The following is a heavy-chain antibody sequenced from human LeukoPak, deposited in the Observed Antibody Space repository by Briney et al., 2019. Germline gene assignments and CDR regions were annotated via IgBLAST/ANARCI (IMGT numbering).Heavy chain of an antibody. D-gene: IGHD2-2*01. Sequence: GGSLRLSCAASGFTFDDYGMHWVRQAPGKALEWVSSISWNSGSIDYADSVKGRFTISRDNAKKSLYLQMNNLRAEDTALYYCAKGGCSFTTCYYNSWGPGTLVTVSS. J-gene: IGHJ4*02. CDR3: AKGGCSFTTCYYNS. CDR2: ISWNSGSI. CDR1: GFTFDDYG. V-gene: IGHV3-9*01.